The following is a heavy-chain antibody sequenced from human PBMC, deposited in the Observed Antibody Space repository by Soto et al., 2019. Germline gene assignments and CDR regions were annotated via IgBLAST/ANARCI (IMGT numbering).Heavy chain of an antibody. CDR2: ILNDGSNR. CDR1: EFTFSNYG. D-gene: IGHD3-10*01. Sequence: QVQLVESGGGVVQPGRSLRLSCAASEFTFSNYGMHWVRQAPGKGLEWVAVILNDGSNRYHAESVKDRFTISRDNSKNTLYLQMNSLRAEDTAVYYCARDDEYSGNVMDVWGQGTTVTVS. V-gene: IGHV3-33*01. J-gene: IGHJ6*02. CDR3: ARDDEYSGNVMDV.